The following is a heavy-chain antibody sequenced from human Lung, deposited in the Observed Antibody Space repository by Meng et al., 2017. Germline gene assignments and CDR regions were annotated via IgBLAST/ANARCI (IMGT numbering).Heavy chain of an antibody. D-gene: IGHD2-21*01. CDR2: IYHSGST. CDR1: GGSISSDNW. Sequence: QVQLEAAGPGLVQPSGTLSLPCAVSGGSISSDNWWSWVRQPPGKGLEWIGEIYHSGSTNYNPSLKSRITISVDKPKNQFSLTLSSVTAADTAVYYCTKNDFYCLGYWGQGTLVTVSS. V-gene: IGHV4-4*02. J-gene: IGHJ4*02. CDR3: TKNDFYCLGY.